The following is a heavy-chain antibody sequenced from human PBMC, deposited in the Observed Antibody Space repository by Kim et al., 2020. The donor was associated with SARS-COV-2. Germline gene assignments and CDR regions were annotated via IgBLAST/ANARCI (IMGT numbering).Heavy chain of an antibody. D-gene: IGHD6-19*01. Sequence: GDSVKGRYTISRDNAKNTLYLQMNSLTAEDAAVYYCARRQFTSGWYYFDYWGQGTLVTVSS. J-gene: IGHJ4*02. CDR3: ARRQFTSGWYYFDY. V-gene: IGHV3-74*01.